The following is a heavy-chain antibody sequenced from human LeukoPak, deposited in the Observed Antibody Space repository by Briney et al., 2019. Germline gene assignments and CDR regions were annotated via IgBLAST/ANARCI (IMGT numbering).Heavy chain of an antibody. J-gene: IGHJ4*02. CDR2: ISSGGNT. D-gene: IGHD1-7*01. CDR1: GFTVSSNY. CDR3: ARGEWELPIY. V-gene: IGHV3-53*01. Sequence: GGSLRLSCAASGFTVSSNYMSWVRQAPGKGLQWVSLISSGGNTYYADSVKGRFTISRGNSNNTLYLQMNSLRAEDTAVYHCARGEWELPIYWGQGTLVTVSS.